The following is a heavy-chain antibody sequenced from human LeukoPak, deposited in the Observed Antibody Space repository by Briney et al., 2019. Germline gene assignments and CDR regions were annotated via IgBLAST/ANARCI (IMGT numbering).Heavy chain of an antibody. J-gene: IGHJ4*02. Sequence: SETLSLTCSVSGGSISSYSWSWIRLPAGRGLEWIGRISTSGSTDYNPSLKSRLTMSLDTSTNHFSLKLNSVTAADTVVYYCARQQLKTMASFDSWGQGTLVTVSS. D-gene: IGHD4/OR15-4a*01. CDR1: GGSISSYS. V-gene: IGHV4-4*07. CDR2: ISTSGST. CDR3: ARQQLKTMASFDS.